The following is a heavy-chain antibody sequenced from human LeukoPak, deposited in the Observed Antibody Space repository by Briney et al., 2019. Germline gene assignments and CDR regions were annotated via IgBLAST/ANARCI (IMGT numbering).Heavy chain of an antibody. CDR1: GGSISSGGYS. D-gene: IGHD3-3*01. CDR2: IYYSGST. J-gene: IGHJ3*02. CDR3: AREGPYDFWSGLRSAFDI. Sequence: PSETLSLTCTVSGGSISSGGYSWSWIRQHPGKGLEWIGYIYYSGSTYYNPPLKSRVTISVDTSKNQFSLKLSSVTAADTAVYYCAREGPYDFWSGLRSAFDIWGQGTMVTVSS. V-gene: IGHV4-31*03.